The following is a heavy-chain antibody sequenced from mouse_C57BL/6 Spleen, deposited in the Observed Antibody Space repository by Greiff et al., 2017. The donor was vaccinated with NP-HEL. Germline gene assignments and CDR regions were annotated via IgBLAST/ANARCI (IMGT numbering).Heavy chain of an antibody. CDR2: ISYDGSN. D-gene: IGHD4-1*01. CDR3: ARANWWYFDV. J-gene: IGHJ1*03. Sequence: VQLKESGPGLLKPSQSLSLTCSVTGYSITSGYYWNWIRQFPGNKLEWMGYISYDGSNNYNPSLKNRSSITRDTSKNQFFLKLNSVTTEDTATYYCARANWWYFDVWGTGTTVTVSS. V-gene: IGHV3-6*01. CDR1: GYSITSGYY.